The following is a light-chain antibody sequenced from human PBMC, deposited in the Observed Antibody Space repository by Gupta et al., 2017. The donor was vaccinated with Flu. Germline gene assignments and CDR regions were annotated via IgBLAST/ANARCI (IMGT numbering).Light chain of an antibody. V-gene: IGLV1-44*01. Sequence: VTICCCGSSYDIGSNNVNWYQQLPGTAPRSLIYDDNNRPSGVSDRFSGAKSGNSASLAISGLQSEDEADYYCGEYDESRNAWVFGGGTKLTVL. CDR2: DDN. CDR3: GEYDESRNAWV. J-gene: IGLJ2*01. CDR1: SYDIGSNN.